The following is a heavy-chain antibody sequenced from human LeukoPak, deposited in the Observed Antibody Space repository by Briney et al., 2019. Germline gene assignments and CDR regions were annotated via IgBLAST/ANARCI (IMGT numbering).Heavy chain of an antibody. CDR3: ARGVEDSSSWYYYYGMDV. Sequence: GGFLRLSCAASGFTFDDYGMSWVRQAPGKGLEWVSGINWNGGSTGYADSVKGRFTISRDNAKNSLYLQMNSLRAEDTALYHCARGVEDSSSWYYYYGMDVWGQGTTVTVSS. D-gene: IGHD6-13*01. V-gene: IGHV3-20*01. CDR1: GFTFDDYG. J-gene: IGHJ6*02. CDR2: INWNGGST.